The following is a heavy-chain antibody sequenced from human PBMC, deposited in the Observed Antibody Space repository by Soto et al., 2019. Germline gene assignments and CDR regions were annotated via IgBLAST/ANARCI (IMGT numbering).Heavy chain of an antibody. D-gene: IGHD3-10*01. CDR1: GDSVSSNSAA. Sequence: SQTLSLTCAISGDSVSSNSAAWNWIRQSPSRSLEWLGRTYYRSKWYNDYAVSVKSRITINPDTSKNQFSLQLNSVTPEDTAVYYCARGNISITMVRGPSFSDYWGQGTLVTVSS. CDR2: TYYRSKWYN. CDR3: ARGNISITMVRGPSFSDY. V-gene: IGHV6-1*01. J-gene: IGHJ4*02.